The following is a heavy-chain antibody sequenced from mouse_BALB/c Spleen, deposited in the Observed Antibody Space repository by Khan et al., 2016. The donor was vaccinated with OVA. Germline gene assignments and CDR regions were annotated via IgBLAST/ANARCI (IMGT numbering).Heavy chain of an antibody. D-gene: IGHD2-12*01. J-gene: IGHJ2*01. V-gene: IGHV5-6-3*01. CDR2: IDSNGGSP. Sequence: EVELVESGGGIVQPGGSLKRYCAASSFTISSYGMSSVRQTPDKRLEIVATIDSNGGSPDYPDSVTLRFTISGDNAKNALYLQMRSLKSEETSMYYCARSAIWGQGTNLTVSS. CDR3: ARSAI. CDR1: SFTISSYG.